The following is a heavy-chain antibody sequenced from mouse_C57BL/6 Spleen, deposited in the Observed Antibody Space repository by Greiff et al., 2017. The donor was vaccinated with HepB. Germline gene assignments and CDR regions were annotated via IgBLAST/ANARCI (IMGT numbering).Heavy chain of an antibody. J-gene: IGHJ2*01. CDR1: GFTFTDYY. Sequence: EVKVEESGGGLVQPGGSLSLSCAASGFTFTDYYMSWVRQPPGKALEWLGFIRNKANGYTTEYSASVKGRFTISRDNSQSILYLQMNALRAEDSATYYCARYLTGTDLYYFDYWGQGTTLTVSS. CDR2: IRNKANGYTT. CDR3: ARYLTGTDLYYFDY. V-gene: IGHV7-3*01. D-gene: IGHD4-1*01.